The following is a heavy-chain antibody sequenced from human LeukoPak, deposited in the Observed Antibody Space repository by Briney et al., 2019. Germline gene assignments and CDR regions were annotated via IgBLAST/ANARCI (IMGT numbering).Heavy chain of an antibody. V-gene: IGHV4-59*12. D-gene: IGHD3-22*01. J-gene: IGHJ3*02. CDR2: IDNSGSA. Sequence: SETLSLTCTVSGGSIKSYYWSWIRQPPGKRLEWIGYIDNSGSANRNPSLKSRVTISVDRSKNQFSLKLSSVTAADTAVYYCARAGYYYDSSGYYAADAFDIWGQGTMVTVSS. CDR1: GGSIKSYY. CDR3: ARAGYYYDSSGYYAADAFDI.